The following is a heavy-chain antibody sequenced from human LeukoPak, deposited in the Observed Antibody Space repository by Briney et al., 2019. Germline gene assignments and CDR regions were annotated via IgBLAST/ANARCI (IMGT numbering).Heavy chain of an antibody. D-gene: IGHD3-16*01. CDR3: ATIRGSYGAYFDY. J-gene: IGHJ4*02. Sequence: ASVRVSCKASGYTFTGYYVHWVRQAPGQGLGWMGWINPNSGGTNYAQKFQGRVTMTRDTSISTAYMELSRLRSDDTAVYYCATIRGSYGAYFDYWGQGTLVTVSS. V-gene: IGHV1-2*02. CDR2: INPNSGGT. CDR1: GYTFTGYY.